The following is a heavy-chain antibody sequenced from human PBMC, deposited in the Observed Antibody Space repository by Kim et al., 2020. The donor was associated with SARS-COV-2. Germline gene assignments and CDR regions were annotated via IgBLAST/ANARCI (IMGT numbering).Heavy chain of an antibody. CDR1: GFTFSSYS. D-gene: IGHD2-21*02. Sequence: GGSLRLSCAASGFTFSSYSMNWFRQAPGKGLEWASSISSSSSSIYYADSVKGRFTISRDNAKNSLYLQMNSLRAEDTAVYYCARGGRGVVTAMTRYFDLWGRGTLVTVSS. CDR2: ISSSSSSI. J-gene: IGHJ2*01. CDR3: ARGGRGVVTAMTRYFDL. V-gene: IGHV3-21*01.